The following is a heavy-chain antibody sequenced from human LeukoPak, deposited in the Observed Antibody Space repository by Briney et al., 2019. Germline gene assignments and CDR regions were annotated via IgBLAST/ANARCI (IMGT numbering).Heavy chain of an antibody. J-gene: IGHJ4*02. CDR3: AKDGGWYFDY. Sequence: GRSLRLSCAASGFTFDDYATHWVRQAPGKGLEWVSGISWSSGNIDYADSVKGRFTISRDNAKNSLYLQMNSLRAEDTALYYCAKDGGWYFDYWGQGTLVTVSS. D-gene: IGHD6-19*01. CDR2: ISWSSGNI. CDR1: GFTFDDYA. V-gene: IGHV3-9*01.